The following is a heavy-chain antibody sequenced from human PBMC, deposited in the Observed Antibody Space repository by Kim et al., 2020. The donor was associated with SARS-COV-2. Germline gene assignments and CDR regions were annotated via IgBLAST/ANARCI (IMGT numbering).Heavy chain of an antibody. Sequence: GSTTYNPSLKSRVTISVDTSKNQFALKLSSVPAADTAVYYCARGYQLLTYWGQGTLVTVSS. CDR2: GST. V-gene: IGHV4-34*01. D-gene: IGHD2-2*01. CDR3: ARGYQLLTY. J-gene: IGHJ4*02.